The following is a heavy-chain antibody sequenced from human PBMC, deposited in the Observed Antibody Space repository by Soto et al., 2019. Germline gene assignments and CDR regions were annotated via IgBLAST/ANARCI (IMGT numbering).Heavy chain of an antibody. CDR1: GGSFSGYY. Sequence: SETLSLTCAVYGGSFSGYYWSWIRLPPGKGLEWIEEINHSGSTNYNPSLKSRVTISVDTSKNQFSLKLSSVTAADTAVYYCARGFGRSGYYWGNWFDPWGQGTLVTVSS. D-gene: IGHD3-22*01. V-gene: IGHV4-34*01. CDR2: INHSGST. J-gene: IGHJ5*02. CDR3: ARGFGRSGYYWGNWFDP.